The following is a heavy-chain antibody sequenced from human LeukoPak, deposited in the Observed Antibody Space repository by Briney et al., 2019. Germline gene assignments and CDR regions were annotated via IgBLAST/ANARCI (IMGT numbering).Heavy chain of an antibody. CDR1: GYSFTSCW. CDR3: ASPYCGGDCSMGDAFDI. D-gene: IGHD2-21*02. J-gene: IGHJ3*02. Sequence: GESLKISCKGSGYSFTSCWIGWVRQMPGKGLEWMGIIYPGDSDTRYSPSFQGQVTISADKSISTAYLQWSSLKASDTAMYYCASPYCGGDCSMGDAFDIWGQGTMVTVSS. V-gene: IGHV5-51*01. CDR2: IYPGDSDT.